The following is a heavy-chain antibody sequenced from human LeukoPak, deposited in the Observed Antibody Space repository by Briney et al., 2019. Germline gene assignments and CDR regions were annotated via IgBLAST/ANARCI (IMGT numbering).Heavy chain of an antibody. CDR2: ISGSGGST. CDR3: AKGSSLEDFWSGWTFDY. V-gene: IGHV3-23*01. J-gene: IGHJ4*02. Sequence: GGSLRLSCAASGFTFSSYAMSWVRQAPGKGLEWVSAISGSGGSTYYADSVKGRFTISRDNSKNTLYLQMNSLRAEDTAVYYCAKGSSLEDFWSGWTFDYWGQGTLVTVSS. CDR1: GFTFSSYA. D-gene: IGHD3-3*01.